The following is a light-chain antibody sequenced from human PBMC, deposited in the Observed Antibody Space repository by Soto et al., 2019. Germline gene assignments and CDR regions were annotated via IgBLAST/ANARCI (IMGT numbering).Light chain of an antibody. CDR2: DAS. CDR3: QQRTDWRYT. V-gene: IGKV3-11*01. CDR1: QSVSSY. J-gene: IGKJ2*01. Sequence: EIVLTQSPATLSLSPGARATLSCRASQSVSSYLAWYQQKPGQAPRLLIYDASNRATGIPARFSGSGSGTDFTLTISSLEPEDFAFYYCQQRTDWRYTFGQGTKLEIK.